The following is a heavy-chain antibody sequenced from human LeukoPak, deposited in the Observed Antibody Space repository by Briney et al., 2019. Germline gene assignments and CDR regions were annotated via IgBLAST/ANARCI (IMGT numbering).Heavy chain of an antibody. D-gene: IGHD4-23*01. CDR1: GGSINNYY. Sequence: SETLSLTCTVSGGSINNYYWSWIRQPPGKGLEWIGDIYYDGYTNYNPSLKSRVAISVDTSKNQFSLKLSSVTAADPAVYYCARHLNCGNISYFLDYGGQGTLVTVSS. CDR3: ARHLNCGNISYFLDY. CDR2: IYYDGYT. J-gene: IGHJ4*02. V-gene: IGHV4-59*08.